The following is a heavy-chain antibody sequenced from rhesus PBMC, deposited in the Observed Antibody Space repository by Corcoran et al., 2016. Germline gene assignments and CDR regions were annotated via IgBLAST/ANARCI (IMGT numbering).Heavy chain of an antibody. V-gene: IGHV3-134*01. J-gene: IGHJ4*01. CDR1: GFTFDDYA. Sequence: EVQLVESGGALAQPGGSLRLSCAASGFTFDDYAMSWVGQAPGKGLAGVSGSGWTNGSIYYSGSGKARLTISGHNAKSSLFLQMDRLRAEVSAVYYCTRDYGSGYSAYWGQGVLVTLSS. CDR3: TRDYGSGYSAY. CDR2: SGWTNGSI. D-gene: IGHD3-28*01.